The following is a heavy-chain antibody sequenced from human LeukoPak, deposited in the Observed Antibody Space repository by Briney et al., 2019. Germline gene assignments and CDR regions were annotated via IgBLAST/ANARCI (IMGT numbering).Heavy chain of an antibody. CDR1: GYTFTDYY. CDR3: ARGSLVAAAGTAYFHH. Sequence: ASVKVSCKASGYTFTDYYMHWVRQAPGQGLEWMGWINPKSGDTKYAQESQGWVTMTRDTSISTAYIELSRSRSDDTAMYYCARGSLVAAAGTAYFHHWGQGTLVTVSS. CDR2: INPKSGDT. V-gene: IGHV1-2*04. D-gene: IGHD6-13*01. J-gene: IGHJ1*01.